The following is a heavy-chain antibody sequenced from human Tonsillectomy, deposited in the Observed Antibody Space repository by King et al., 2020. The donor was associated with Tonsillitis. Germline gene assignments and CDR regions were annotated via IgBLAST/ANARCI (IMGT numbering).Heavy chain of an antibody. D-gene: IGHD6-19*01. CDR1: GFSFSDYA. V-gene: IGHV3-21*01. CDR2: ISGTSSYI. CDR3: ARDIRGYSDFAWEQWLVNPYYGMDL. Sequence: DVQLVESGGGLVKPGGSLRLSCAASGFSFSDYAMNWVRQAPGRGLEWVSSISGTSSYIDYADSLQGRFTISRDNAKNSLYLQVDNLRVEDTAVYYCARDIRGYSDFAWEQWLVNPYYGMDLWGQGTTVTVSS. J-gene: IGHJ6*02.